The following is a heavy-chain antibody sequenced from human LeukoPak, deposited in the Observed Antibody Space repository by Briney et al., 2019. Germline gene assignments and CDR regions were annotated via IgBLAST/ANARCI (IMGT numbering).Heavy chain of an antibody. CDR2: IKSKTDGGTT. CDR1: GFTFSNAW. J-gene: IGHJ4*02. V-gene: IGHV3-15*01. D-gene: IGHD7-27*01. CDR3: TTLSPEPELGIQGY. Sequence: GGSLRLSCAASGFTFSNAWMSWVRQAPGKGLEWVGRIKSKTDGGTTDYTAPVKGRFTISRDDSKNTLYLQMNSLKTEDTAMYYCTTLSPEPELGIQGYWGQGTLVTVSS.